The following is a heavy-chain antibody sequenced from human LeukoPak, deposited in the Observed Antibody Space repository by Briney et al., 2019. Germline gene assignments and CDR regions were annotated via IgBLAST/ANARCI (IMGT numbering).Heavy chain of an antibody. J-gene: IGHJ4*02. D-gene: IGHD7-27*01. CDR3: AKGESNWDYYFDY. Sequence: GGPLRLSRAASGFTYSSYAMSWVRQAPGKGLEWVSAISSSGGSTYYADSVKGRFTISRDNSKNTLFLQMNSLRAEDTAVYYCAKGESNWDYYFDYWGQGTLVTVSS. CDR1: GFTYSSYA. V-gene: IGHV3-23*01. CDR2: ISSSGGST.